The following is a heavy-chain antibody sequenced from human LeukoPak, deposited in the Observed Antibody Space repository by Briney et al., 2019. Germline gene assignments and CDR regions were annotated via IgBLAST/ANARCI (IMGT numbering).Heavy chain of an antibody. D-gene: IGHD6-19*01. CDR2: ISSSSSYI. CDR3: ARAIAVAGTDY. J-gene: IGHJ4*02. V-gene: IGHV3-21*01. CDR1: GFTFSSYS. Sequence: GGSLRLSCAASGFTFSSYSMNWVRQAPGKGLEWVSSISSSSSYIYYADSVKGRFTISRDNAKNSLYLQMNSLRAEDTAVYYCARAIAVAGTDYWGQGTLVTVSS.